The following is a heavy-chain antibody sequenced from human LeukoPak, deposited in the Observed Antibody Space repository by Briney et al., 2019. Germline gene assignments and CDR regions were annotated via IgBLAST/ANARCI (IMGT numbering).Heavy chain of an antibody. CDR1: GGTFSSYA. D-gene: IGHD6-19*01. CDR2: IIPILGIA. Sequence: ASVKVSCKASGGTFSSYAISWVRQAPGQGLEWMGRIIPILGIANYAQKFQGRVTITAAKSTSTAYMELSSLRSEDTAVYYCAREEIAVADGLHGYWGQGTLVTVSS. V-gene: IGHV1-69*04. J-gene: IGHJ4*02. CDR3: AREEIAVADGLHGY.